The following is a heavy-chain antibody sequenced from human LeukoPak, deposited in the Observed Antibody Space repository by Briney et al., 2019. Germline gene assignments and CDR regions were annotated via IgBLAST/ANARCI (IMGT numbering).Heavy chain of an antibody. CDR2: ISWNSGSI. D-gene: IGHD6-19*01. CDR1: GFTFDDYA. CDR3: AKDRVAVSAYYFDY. V-gene: IGHV3-9*01. J-gene: IGHJ4*02. Sequence: GGSLRLSCAASGFTFDDYAMHWVRQAPGKGLEWVSGISWNSGSIGYADSVKGRFTISRDNAKNSLYLQMNSLRAEDTALYYCAKDRVAVSAYYFDYWGQGTLVTVSS.